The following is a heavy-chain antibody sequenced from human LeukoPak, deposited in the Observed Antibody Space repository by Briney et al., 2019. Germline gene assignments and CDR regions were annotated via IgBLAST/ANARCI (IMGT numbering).Heavy chain of an antibody. D-gene: IGHD6-6*01. J-gene: IGHJ4*02. CDR3: AKSGTYSSSSGYIDS. Sequence: GGSLRLSCAASGFHCKNYAMHWVGLAPGKGLEWGSSISWNSGNIDYADSVKGRFTLSRDNAKNSLHLQMHSLRAEDTALYSCAKSGTYSSSSGYIDSWGQGTLVTVSS. V-gene: IGHV3-9*01. CDR1: GFHCKNYA. CDR2: ISWNSGNI.